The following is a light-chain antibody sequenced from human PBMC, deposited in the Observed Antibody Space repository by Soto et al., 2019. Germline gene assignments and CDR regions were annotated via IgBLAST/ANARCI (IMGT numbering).Light chain of an antibody. CDR3: SSYTSSSTVV. J-gene: IGLJ2*01. V-gene: IGLV2-14*01. Sequence: QSVLTQPASVSGSPGQSITISCTGTSSDVGGYNYVSWYQQHPGKAPKLMIYDVSNRPSGVSNRFSGSKSGNTASLTISGPQAEDGGDYYCSSYTSSSTVVFGGGTKLTVL. CDR1: SSDVGGYNY. CDR2: DVS.